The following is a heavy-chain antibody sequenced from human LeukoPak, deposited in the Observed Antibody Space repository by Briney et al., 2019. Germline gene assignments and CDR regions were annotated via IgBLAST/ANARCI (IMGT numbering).Heavy chain of an antibody. Sequence: SETLSLTCAVYGGSFSGYYWSWIRQPPGKGLEWIGEINHSGSTNYNPSLKSRVTISVDTSKNQFSLKLSSVTAADTAVYYCARVRRWLRGVITWVVDYWGQGTLVTVSS. J-gene: IGHJ4*02. D-gene: IGHD5-24*01. CDR3: ARVRRWLRGVITWVVDY. CDR2: INHSGST. CDR1: GGSFSGYY. V-gene: IGHV4-34*01.